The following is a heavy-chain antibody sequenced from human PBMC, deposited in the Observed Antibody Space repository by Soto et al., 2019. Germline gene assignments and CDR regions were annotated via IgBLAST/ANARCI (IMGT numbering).Heavy chain of an antibody. CDR2: INHSGST. J-gene: IGHJ6*04. Sequence: QVQLQQWGAGLLKPSETLSLTCAVYGGSFSGYYWSWIRQPPGKGLEWIGEINHSGSTNYNPSLKSRVTISVDTSKNQFSLKLSSVTAADTAVYYCARVSPRYCSGGSCPRVLDVWGKGTTVTVSS. CDR3: ARVSPRYCSGGSCPRVLDV. D-gene: IGHD2-15*01. V-gene: IGHV4-34*01. CDR1: GGSFSGYY.